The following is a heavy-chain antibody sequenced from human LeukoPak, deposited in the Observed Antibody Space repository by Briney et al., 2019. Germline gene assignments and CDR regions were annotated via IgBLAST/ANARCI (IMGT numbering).Heavy chain of an antibody. D-gene: IGHD5-24*01. CDR2: ISAYNANT. V-gene: IGHV1-18*01. Sequence: GASVKVSCKASGYTFTSYGISWVRQAPGQGLEWMGWISAYNANTNYAQNLQGRVTMTTDTSTSTSYMELRSLRSDDTAVYYCARERDGYNNFDYWGQGTLVTVSS. J-gene: IGHJ4*02. CDR1: GYTFTSYG. CDR3: ARERDGYNNFDY.